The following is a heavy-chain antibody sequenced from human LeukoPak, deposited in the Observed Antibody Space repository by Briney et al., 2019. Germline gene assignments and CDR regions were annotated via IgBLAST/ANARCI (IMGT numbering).Heavy chain of an antibody. J-gene: IGHJ4*02. CDR2: IYWDDNK. D-gene: IGHD4-17*01. CDR3: AHYGDYRFMYYFDH. CDR1: VFSLSTSGVG. Sequence: SGPTLVNPTQTLTLTCTFSVFSLSTSGVGVGWIRQPPGKALEWLALIYWDDNKPYSPSLKSRLTITKDTSKDQVVLTMTNMDPVDTATYYCAHYGDYRFMYYFDHWGQGTLVTVSS. V-gene: IGHV2-5*02.